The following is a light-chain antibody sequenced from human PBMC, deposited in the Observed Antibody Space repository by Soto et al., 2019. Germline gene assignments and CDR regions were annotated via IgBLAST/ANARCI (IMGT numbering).Light chain of an antibody. Sequence: QSALTQPASVSGSPGQSITISCTGTSSDVGGYNYVSWYQQHPGKAPKLMIYEVSNRPSGVSNRFSGSKSGNTASLTIPGLQAEDEADYYCSSYTSSSTLPYVFGNGTRVTVL. V-gene: IGLV2-14*01. CDR2: EVS. J-gene: IGLJ1*01. CDR1: SSDVGGYNY. CDR3: SSYTSSSTLPYV.